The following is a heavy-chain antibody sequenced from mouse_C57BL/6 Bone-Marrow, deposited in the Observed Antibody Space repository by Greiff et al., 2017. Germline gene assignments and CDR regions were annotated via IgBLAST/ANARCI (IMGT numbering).Heavy chain of an antibody. J-gene: IGHJ1*03. Sequence: EVQLQQSGPVLVKPGASVKMSCKASGYTFTDYYMNWVKQSHGKSLEWIGVINPYNGGTSYNQKFKGKATLTVDKSSSTAYMELNSLTYEDSAVYYCASTPYYGSSHWYFDVWGTGTTVTVSS. CDR3: ASTPYYGSSHWYFDV. V-gene: IGHV1-19*01. CDR2: INPYNGGT. D-gene: IGHD1-1*01. CDR1: GYTFTDYY.